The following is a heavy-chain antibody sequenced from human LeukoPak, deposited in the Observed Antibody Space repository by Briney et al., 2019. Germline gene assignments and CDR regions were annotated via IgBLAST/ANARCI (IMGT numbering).Heavy chain of an antibody. CDR2: ISSTGDII. CDR1: GFTFSGYW. D-gene: IGHD6-6*01. J-gene: IGHJ4*02. Sequence: GGSLRLSCAASGFTFSGYWMNWVRQAPGKGLEWVSYISSTGDIIYSADSVKGRFTISRDNAKNSLYLQMKSLRAEDTAIYYCSAQYSSSSVVDYWGQGTLVTVSS. CDR3: SAQYSSSSVVDY. V-gene: IGHV3-48*04.